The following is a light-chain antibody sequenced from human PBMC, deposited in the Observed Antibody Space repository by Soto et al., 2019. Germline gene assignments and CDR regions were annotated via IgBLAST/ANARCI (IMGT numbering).Light chain of an antibody. CDR1: QSVSSSY. V-gene: IGKV3-20*01. CDR3: QQYCSSPST. Sequence: EIVLTQSPGTLSLSPGERATLSCRASQSVSSSYLAWYQQKPGQAPRLLIYGASSRATGIPDRFSGSGSGTDFTLTISRLEPEDFAVYYCQQYCSSPSTFGQGTKVVIK. CDR2: GAS. J-gene: IGKJ1*01.